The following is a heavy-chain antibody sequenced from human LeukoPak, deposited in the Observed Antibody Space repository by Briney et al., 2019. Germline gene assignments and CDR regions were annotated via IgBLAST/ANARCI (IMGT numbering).Heavy chain of an antibody. CDR2: IYTSGST. D-gene: IGHD3-22*01. CDR3: ARADSDYYDSSGYHDAFDI. CDR1: GGSFSGYY. Sequence: PSETLSLTCAVYGGSFSGYYWSWIRQPAGKGLEWIGRIYTSGSTNYNPSLKSRVTISVDTSKNQFSLKLSSVTAADTAVYYCARADSDYYDSSGYHDAFDIWGQGTMVTVSS. V-gene: IGHV4-59*10. J-gene: IGHJ3*02.